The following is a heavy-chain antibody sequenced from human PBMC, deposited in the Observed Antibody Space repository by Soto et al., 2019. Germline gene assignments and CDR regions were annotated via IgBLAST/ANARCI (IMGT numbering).Heavy chain of an antibody. D-gene: IGHD6-13*01. CDR2: INPNSGGT. CDR1: GYTFTGYY. CDR3: AREYSSPHYYYYYGMDV. Sequence: WASVKVFCKASGYTFTGYYMHWVRQAPGQGLEWMGWINPNSGGTNYAQKFQGWVTMTRDTSISTAYMELSRLRSDDTAVYYCAREYSSPHYYYYYGMDVWGQGTTVTVSS. V-gene: IGHV1-2*04. J-gene: IGHJ6*02.